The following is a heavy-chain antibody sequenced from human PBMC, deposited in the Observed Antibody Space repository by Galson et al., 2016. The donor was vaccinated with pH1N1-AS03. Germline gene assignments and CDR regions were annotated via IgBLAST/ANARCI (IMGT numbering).Heavy chain of an antibody. Sequence: SLRLSCSASGFSFSNFAVTWVRQAPGKGLEWVSLIHDDGVGKYYADSVKGRFTISRDNSKNTLFLQMNSLRDEDTAVYYWAKARGLVQPKYFFDYWGQGTLVAVSS. V-gene: IGHV3-23*01. J-gene: IGHJ4*02. D-gene: IGHD3/OR15-3a*01. CDR2: IHDDGVGK. CDR1: GFSFSNFA. CDR3: AKARGLVQPKYFFDY.